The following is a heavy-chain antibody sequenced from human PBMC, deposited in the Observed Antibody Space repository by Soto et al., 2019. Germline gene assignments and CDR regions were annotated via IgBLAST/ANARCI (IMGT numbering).Heavy chain of an antibody. Sequence: SETLSLPCTVSGGSISSYYWSWIRQPAGKGLEWIGRIYTSGSTNYNPSLKSRVTMSVDTSKNQFSLKLSSVTAADTAVYYCARVRDYTTPYYFDYWGQGTLVTVSS. D-gene: IGHD4-17*01. V-gene: IGHV4-4*07. CDR2: IYTSGST. CDR3: ARVRDYTTPYYFDY. J-gene: IGHJ4*02. CDR1: GGSISSYY.